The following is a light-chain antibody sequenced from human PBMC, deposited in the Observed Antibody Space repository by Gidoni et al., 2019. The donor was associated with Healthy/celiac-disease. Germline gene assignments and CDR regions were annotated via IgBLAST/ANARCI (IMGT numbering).Light chain of an antibody. CDR3: AAWDDSLNAKV. CDR1: SSNIGNNA. V-gene: IGLV1-36*01. Sequence: QRVTISCSGSSSNIGNNAVHWYQQLPGKAPKLLIYYDDLLPSGVSDRFSGSKSGTSASLAISGLQSEDEADYYCAAWDDSLNAKVFGGGTKLTVL. CDR2: YDD. J-gene: IGLJ2*01.